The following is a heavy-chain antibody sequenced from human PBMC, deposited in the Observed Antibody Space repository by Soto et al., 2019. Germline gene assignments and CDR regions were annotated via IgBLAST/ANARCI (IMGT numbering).Heavy chain of an antibody. V-gene: IGHV3-11*01. CDR1: GFTFSDYY. J-gene: IGHJ6*02. CDR2: ISSSGSTI. CDR3: ARDKGYCSGGSCYGVDPPYVMDF. D-gene: IGHD2-15*01. Sequence: GGSLRLSCAASGFTFSDYYMSWIRQAPGKGLEWVSYISSSGSTIYYADSVKSRFTISRDNAKNSLYLQMNSLRAEDTAVYYCARDKGYCSGGSCYGVDPPYVMDFWGPGTKGTVSS.